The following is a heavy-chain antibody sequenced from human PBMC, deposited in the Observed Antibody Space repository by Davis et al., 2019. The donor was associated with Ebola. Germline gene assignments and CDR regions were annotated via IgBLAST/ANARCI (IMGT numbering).Heavy chain of an antibody. J-gene: IGHJ4*02. Sequence: SVKVSCKASGGTFSSYAISWVRQAPGQGLEWMGGIIPIFGTANYAQKFQGRVTITADESTSTAYMELSSLRSEDTAVYYCARLYCSGGSCYPPGADYWGQGTLVTVSS. D-gene: IGHD2-15*01. CDR1: GGTFSSYA. V-gene: IGHV1-69*13. CDR2: IIPIFGTA. CDR3: ARLYCSGGSCYPPGADY.